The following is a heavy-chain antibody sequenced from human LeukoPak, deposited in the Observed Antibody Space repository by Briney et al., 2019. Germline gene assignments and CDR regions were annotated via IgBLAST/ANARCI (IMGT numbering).Heavy chain of an antibody. D-gene: IGHD1-26*01. CDR2: TYYSGST. CDR1: GGSINSYF. Sequence: SETLSLTCTVSGGSINSYFWSWIRQPPGKGLEWIGYTYYSGSTNYNPSLKSRVTISVDTSKNQFSLKLSSVTAADTAIYYCARGQGATVPQVGKNWFDPWGQGTRVTVSS. CDR3: ARGQGATVPQVGKNWFDP. V-gene: IGHV4-59*12. J-gene: IGHJ5*02.